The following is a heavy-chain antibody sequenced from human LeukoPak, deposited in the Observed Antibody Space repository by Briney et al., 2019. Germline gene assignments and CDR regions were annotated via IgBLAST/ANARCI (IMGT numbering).Heavy chain of an antibody. J-gene: IGHJ4*02. V-gene: IGHV4-34*01. Sequence: SETLSLTCAVYGGSFSGYYWSWIRRPPGKGLEWIGEINHSGSTNYNPSLKSRVTISVDTSKNQFSLKLSSVTAADTAVYYCARGRPKKDFDYWGQGTLVTVSS. CDR3: ARGRPKKDFDY. CDR1: GGSFSGYY. CDR2: INHSGST.